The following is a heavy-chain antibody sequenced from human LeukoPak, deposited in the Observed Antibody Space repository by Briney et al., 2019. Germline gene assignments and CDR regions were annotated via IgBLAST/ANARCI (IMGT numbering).Heavy chain of an antibody. Sequence: SETLSLTCAVYGGSFSGYYWSWIRQPPGKGLEWIREINHSGSTNYNPSLKSRVTISVDTSKNQFSLKLSSVTAADTAVYYCARGALERRGTFFDPWGQGTLVTVSS. CDR1: GGSFSGYY. J-gene: IGHJ5*02. CDR3: ARGALERRGTFFDP. D-gene: IGHD1-1*01. CDR2: INHSGST. V-gene: IGHV4-34*01.